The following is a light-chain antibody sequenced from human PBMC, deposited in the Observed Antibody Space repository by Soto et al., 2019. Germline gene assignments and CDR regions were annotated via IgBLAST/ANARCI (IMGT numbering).Light chain of an antibody. Sequence: EIVLTQSPGTLSLSPGERATLSCRASQSLISSLAWYQQKPGQAPRLLIYDASTRATGIPARFSGSGSGTDFTLTISGLQSEDFAVYYCQQYNNWPQTFGQGTKVDIK. J-gene: IGKJ1*01. CDR3: QQYNNWPQT. CDR1: QSLISS. V-gene: IGKV3-15*01. CDR2: DAS.